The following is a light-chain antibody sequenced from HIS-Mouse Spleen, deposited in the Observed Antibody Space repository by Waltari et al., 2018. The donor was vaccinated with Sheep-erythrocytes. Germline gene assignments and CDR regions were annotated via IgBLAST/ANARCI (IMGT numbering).Light chain of an antibody. CDR1: SRAVGGYNY. V-gene: IGLV2-11*01. CDR3: CSYAGSYNHV. Sequence: QSALTQPRSVSGSPGPSVPISCPGTSRAVGGYNYVPWYQQHPGKAPKLMSYDVSKRPSGVPDRFSGSKSGNTASLTISGLQAEDEADYYCCSYAGSYNHVFATGTKVTVL. J-gene: IGLJ1*01. CDR2: DVS.